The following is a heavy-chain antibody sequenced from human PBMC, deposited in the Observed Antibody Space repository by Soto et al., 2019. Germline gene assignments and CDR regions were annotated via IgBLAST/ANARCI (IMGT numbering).Heavy chain of an antibody. CDR2: INHSGST. J-gene: IGHJ6*04. V-gene: IGHV4-34*01. CDR1: GGSFSGYY. Sequence: SETLSLTCAVYGGSFSGYYWSWIRQPPGKGLEWIGEINHSGSTNYNPSLKSRVTISVDTSKNQFSLKLSSVTAADTAVYYCARGKYCSGGSCYLALYYGMDVWGKGTTVTVS. CDR3: ARGKYCSGGSCYLALYYGMDV. D-gene: IGHD2-15*01.